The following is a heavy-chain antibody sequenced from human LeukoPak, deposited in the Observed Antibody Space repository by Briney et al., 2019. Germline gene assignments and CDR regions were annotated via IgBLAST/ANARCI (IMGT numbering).Heavy chain of an antibody. CDR3: ASGYYDSSGYYYEGNAFDI. D-gene: IGHD3-22*01. V-gene: IGHV4-34*01. J-gene: IGHJ3*02. Sequence: SETLSLTGAVYGGSFSGYYWGWIRQPPGKGLEWIGSIYYSGSTYYNPSLKSRVTISVDTSKNQFSLKLSSVTAADTAVYYCASGYYDSSGYYYEGNAFDIWGQGTMVTVSS. CDR1: GGSFSGYY. CDR2: IYYSGST.